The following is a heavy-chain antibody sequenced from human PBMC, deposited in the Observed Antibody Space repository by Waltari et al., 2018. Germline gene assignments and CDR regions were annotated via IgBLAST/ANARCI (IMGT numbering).Heavy chain of an antibody. CDR2: IKTNQQNP. D-gene: IGHD3-16*01. CDR3: ARELLGGGAFDS. V-gene: IGHV7-4-1*02. J-gene: IGHJ4*02. Sequence: QVQLVQSGSELKKPGASVKVSCKASGYTFTDHAMNWVRQAPGQGLQFLGWIKTNQQNPFYARGFAGRFVFSLETSISTAYMEITSLKTEDTAVYYCARELLGGGAFDSWGQGTLVSVSS. CDR1: GYTFTDHA.